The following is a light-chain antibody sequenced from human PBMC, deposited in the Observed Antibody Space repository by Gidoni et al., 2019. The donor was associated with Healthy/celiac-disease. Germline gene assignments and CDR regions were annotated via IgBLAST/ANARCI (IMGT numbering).Light chain of an antibody. V-gene: IGKV1-8*01. J-gene: IGKJ4*01. Sequence: AIRITQSPSSLSASTGDRVTITCRASQGISSYLAWYQQKPGKAPKLLIYAASTLQSGVPSRFSGSGSGTDFTLTISCLQSEDFATYYCRQYYSYPRTFGGGTKVEIK. CDR1: QGISSY. CDR2: AAS. CDR3: RQYYSYPRT.